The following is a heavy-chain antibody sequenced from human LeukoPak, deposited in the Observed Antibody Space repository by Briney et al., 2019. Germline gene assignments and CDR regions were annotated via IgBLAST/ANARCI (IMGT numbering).Heavy chain of an antibody. CDR3: ARDRLAGAAGGTWLDP. CDR1: GFTFSTYW. CDR2: IKQDGSEK. J-gene: IGHJ5*02. Sequence: PGGSLSLSCATSGFTFSTYWMSWVRQAPGKGLEWVANIKQDGSEKYYVDSVKGRFTISRDNAKNSLYLQMNSLRAEDTAVYYCARDRLAGAAGGTWLDPWGQGTLVTVSS. V-gene: IGHV3-7*01. D-gene: IGHD6-13*01.